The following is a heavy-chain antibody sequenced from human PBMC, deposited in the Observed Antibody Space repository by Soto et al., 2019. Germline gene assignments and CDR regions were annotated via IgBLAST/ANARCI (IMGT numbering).Heavy chain of an antibody. D-gene: IGHD6-6*01. J-gene: IGHJ6*02. CDR2: IKQHGSEK. CDR1: GITFSDYW. V-gene: IGHV3-7*01. Sequence: EVQLVESGGGLVQPGGSLRLSCADSGITFSDYWMTWVRQAPGKGLEWVASIKQHGSEKFYVDSVEGRFTISRDNAKNSLYLQMESLRVGDTAVYYCARGGVYSTSSLPRIYYYAMDVWGQGTTVTVSS. CDR3: ARGGVYSTSSLPRIYYYAMDV.